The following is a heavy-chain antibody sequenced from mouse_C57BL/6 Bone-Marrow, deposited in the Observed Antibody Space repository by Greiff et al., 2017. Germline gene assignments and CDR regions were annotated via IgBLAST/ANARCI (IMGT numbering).Heavy chain of an antibody. CDR2: IRSKSNNYAT. D-gene: IGHD2-3*01. CDR1: GFSFNTYA. CDR3: VRQDGYYKGFAY. V-gene: IGHV10-1*01. Sequence: DVMLVESGGGLVQPKGSLKLSCAASGFSFNTYAMNWVRQAPGKGLEWVARIRSKSNNYATYYADSVKDRFTISRDDSESMLYLQMNNLKTEDTAMYYCVRQDGYYKGFAYWGQGTLVTVSA. J-gene: IGHJ3*01.